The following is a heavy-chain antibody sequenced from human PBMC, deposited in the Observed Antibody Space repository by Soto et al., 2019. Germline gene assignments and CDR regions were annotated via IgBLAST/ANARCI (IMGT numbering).Heavy chain of an antibody. Sequence: GESLKISCKASGYRFSTYWIGWVRQRPGKGPEWMAIIYPGDSDTRENPSFQGQVTISADKSSNTVHLQWRSLKASDTAIYYCARLGGIVDTGTWIQWGQGTPVTISS. CDR1: GYRFSTYW. V-gene: IGHV5-51*01. D-gene: IGHD1-26*01. CDR2: IYPGDSDT. CDR3: ARLGGIVDTGTWIQ. J-gene: IGHJ4*02.